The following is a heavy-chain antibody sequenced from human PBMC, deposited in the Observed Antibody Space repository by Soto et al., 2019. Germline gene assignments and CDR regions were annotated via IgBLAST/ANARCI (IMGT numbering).Heavy chain of an antibody. CDR3: AKDRGMIVAPNWFDP. D-gene: IGHD3-22*01. CDR1: GFTFSSYG. J-gene: IGHJ5*02. V-gene: IGHV3-30*18. Sequence: QVQLVESGGGVVQPGRSLRLSCAASGFTFSSYGMHWVRQAPGKGLEWVAVISYDGSNKYYADSVKGRFTISRDNSKNTLYLQMNSLRAEDTAVYYCAKDRGMIVAPNWFDPWGQGTLVTVSS. CDR2: ISYDGSNK.